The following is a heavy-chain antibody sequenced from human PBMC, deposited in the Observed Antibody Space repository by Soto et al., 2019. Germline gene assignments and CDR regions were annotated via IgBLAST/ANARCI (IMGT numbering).Heavy chain of an antibody. CDR1: GGTFSSYA. D-gene: IGHD3-10*01. CDR2: IIPIFGTA. Sequence: QVQLVQSGAEVKKPGSSVKVSCKASGGTFSSYAISWVRQAPGQGLEWMGGIIPIFGTANYAQKFQGRVTITADKSTSTAYMELSSLRSEDTAVYYCARYGRRFGSGSYYNDYYYYYGMDVRGQGTTVTVSS. J-gene: IGHJ6*02. V-gene: IGHV1-69*06. CDR3: ARYGRRFGSGSYYNDYYYYYGMDV.